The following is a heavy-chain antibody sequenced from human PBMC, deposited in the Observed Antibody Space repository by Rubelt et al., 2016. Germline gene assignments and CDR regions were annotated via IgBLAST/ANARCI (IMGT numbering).Heavy chain of an antibody. V-gene: IGHV4-39*07. CDR1: GDSISNSGYY. D-gene: IGHD6-6*01. CDR2: VYYTGTT. CDR3: GKARNSIATRPYWFDP. J-gene: IGHJ5*02. Sequence: QLQESGPGLVQPSETLSLTCTVSGDSISNSGYYWGWIRQPPGKGLEWIGNVYYTGTTYLSPSPKGRVTISVETSKNQFSLEGRSGTAADTAVYYCGKARNSIATRPYWFDPWGQGTLVTVSS.